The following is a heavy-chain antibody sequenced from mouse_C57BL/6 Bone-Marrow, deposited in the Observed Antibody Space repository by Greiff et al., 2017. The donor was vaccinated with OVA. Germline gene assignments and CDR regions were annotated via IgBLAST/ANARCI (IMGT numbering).Heavy chain of an antibody. CDR1: GFTFSDYG. D-gene: IGHD1-1*01. CDR3: ARPGSSPYYYAMDY. Sequence: EVQGVESGGGLVKPGGSLKLSCAASGFTFSDYGMHWVRQAPEQGLEWVAYISSGSSTIYYADTVKGRFTISRDNAKNTLFLQMTRLRSEDTAMYYCARPGSSPYYYAMDYWGQGTSVTVSA. J-gene: IGHJ4*01. V-gene: IGHV5-17*01. CDR2: ISSGSSTI.